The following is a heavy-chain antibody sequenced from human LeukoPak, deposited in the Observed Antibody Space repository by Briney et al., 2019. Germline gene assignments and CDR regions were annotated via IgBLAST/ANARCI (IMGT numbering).Heavy chain of an antibody. CDR2: ISSSSSYI. Sequence: GGSLRLSCAASGFTFSSYSMNWVRQAPGRGLEWVSSISSSSSYIYYADSVKGRFTISRDNAKNSLYLQMNSLRAEDTAVYYCASHGKGSSGWYVLYWGQGTLVTVSS. D-gene: IGHD6-19*01. V-gene: IGHV3-21*01. CDR3: ASHGKGSSGWYVLY. J-gene: IGHJ4*02. CDR1: GFTFSSYS.